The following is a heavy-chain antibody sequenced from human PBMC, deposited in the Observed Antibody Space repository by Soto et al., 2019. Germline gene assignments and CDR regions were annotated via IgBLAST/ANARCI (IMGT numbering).Heavy chain of an antibody. CDR3: ARDDCSGGSCYLGVRAFDI. Sequence: SVKVSCKAPGGTFSSYTISWVRQAPGQGLEWMGRIIPILGIANYAQKFQGRVTITADKSTSTAYMELSSLRSEDTAVYYCARDDCSGGSCYLGVRAFDIWGQGTMVTVSS. V-gene: IGHV1-69*04. CDR2: IIPILGIA. J-gene: IGHJ3*02. D-gene: IGHD2-15*01. CDR1: GGTFSSYT.